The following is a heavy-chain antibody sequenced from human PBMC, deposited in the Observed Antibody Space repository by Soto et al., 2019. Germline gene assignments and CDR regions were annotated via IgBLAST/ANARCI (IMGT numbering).Heavy chain of an antibody. J-gene: IGHJ4*02. V-gene: IGHV3-23*01. CDR1: GFTFSSNG. D-gene: IGHD2-8*01. CDR2: ISGSGRNT. CDR3: AKNGLSNSPSAIDS. Sequence: GGSLRLSCATSGFTFSSNGMSWVRQAPGKGLDWVSGISGSGRNTYYADSVKGRFTISRDNSKNTLFLQMNSLRAEDTAVYYCAKNGLSNSPSAIDSWGQGTLVTVSS.